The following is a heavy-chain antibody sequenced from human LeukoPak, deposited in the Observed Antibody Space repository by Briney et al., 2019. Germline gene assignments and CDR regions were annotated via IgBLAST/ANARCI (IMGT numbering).Heavy chain of an antibody. CDR1: GFTISNYG. CDR3: VEEGEWLSLDH. J-gene: IGHJ5*02. CDR2: IPFDERNK. V-gene: IGHV3-30*02. D-gene: IGHD3-3*01. Sequence: GGSLRLSCVASGFTISNYGMHWVRQAPGKGLEWVAFIPFDERNKFYGGAVKGRLAISRDTSKNTLYLQMNSLRPEDTAMYYCVEEGEWLSLDHWGQGTLVTVSS.